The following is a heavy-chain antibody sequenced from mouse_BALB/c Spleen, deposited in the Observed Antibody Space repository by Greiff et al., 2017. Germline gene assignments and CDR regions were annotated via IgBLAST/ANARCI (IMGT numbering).Heavy chain of an antibody. V-gene: IGHV3-2*02. CDR3: ARIRYGNPPY. Sequence: EVKLMESGPGLVKPSQSLSLTCTVTGYSITSDYAWNWIRQFPGNKLEWMGYISYSGSTSYNPSLKSRISITRDTSKNQFFLQLNSVTTEDTATYYCARIRYGNPPYWGQGTLVTVSA. D-gene: IGHD2-1*01. CDR2: ISYSGST. J-gene: IGHJ3*01. CDR1: GYSITSDYA.